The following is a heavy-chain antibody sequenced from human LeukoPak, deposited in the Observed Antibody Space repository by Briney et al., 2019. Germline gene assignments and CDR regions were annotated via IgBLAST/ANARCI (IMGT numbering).Heavy chain of an antibody. CDR1: GFTFSDTW. Sequence: GGSLRLSCAASGFTFSDTWMHWVRQAPGKGLEWVAFIRYDGSNKYYADSVKGRFTISRDNSKNTLYLQMNSLRAEDTAVYYCAKDQLTYYFDSSGYYPLAYWGQGTLVTVSS. CDR2: IRYDGSNK. V-gene: IGHV3-30*02. J-gene: IGHJ4*02. CDR3: AKDQLTYYFDSSGYYPLAY. D-gene: IGHD3-22*01.